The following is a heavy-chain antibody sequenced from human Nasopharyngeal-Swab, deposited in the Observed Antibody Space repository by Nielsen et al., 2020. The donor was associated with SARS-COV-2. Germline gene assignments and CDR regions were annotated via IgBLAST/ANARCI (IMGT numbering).Heavy chain of an antibody. V-gene: IGHV1-2*04. CDR2: INPNSGGT. Sequence: ASVKVSCKASGYTFTGYYMHWVRQAPGQGLEWMGWINPNSGGTNYAQKFQGWVTMTRDTSISTAYMELSRLRSDDTAVYYCARDRRDSSGTHNWFDPWGQETLVTVSS. J-gene: IGHJ5*02. CDR3: ARDRRDSSGTHNWFDP. CDR1: GYTFTGYY. D-gene: IGHD6-19*01.